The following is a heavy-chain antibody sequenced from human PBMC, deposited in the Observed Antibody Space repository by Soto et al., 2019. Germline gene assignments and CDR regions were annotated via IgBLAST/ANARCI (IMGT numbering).Heavy chain of an antibody. Sequence: QLQLQESGPGLVKPSETLSLTCSVSGGSISSSDYFWGWIRQPPGKGLEWIGTIYHTGSTYYNPSLKSRVTISVDTSENQFSLEVSSVTAAATAVYYCARHGCRSTSCSFDYWGQGTLVTVSS. D-gene: IGHD2-2*01. CDR1: GGSISSSDYF. CDR2: IYHTGST. CDR3: ARHGCRSTSCSFDY. V-gene: IGHV4-39*01. J-gene: IGHJ4*02.